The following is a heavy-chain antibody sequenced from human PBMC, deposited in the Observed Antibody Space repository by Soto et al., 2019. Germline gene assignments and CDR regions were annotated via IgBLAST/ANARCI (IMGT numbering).Heavy chain of an antibody. CDR3: SRVDRGVQSFDY. J-gene: IGHJ4*02. CDR1: GFTFSDYA. Sequence: GGSLRLSCTASGFTFSDYAMSWFRQAPGKGLEWVGFVRSKAYGGTTEYAASVKGRFTISRDDSNSIAYLQMNSLKTEDTAVYYCSRVDRGVQSFDYWGQGTLVTVSS. D-gene: IGHD3-10*01. CDR2: VRSKAYGGTT. V-gene: IGHV3-49*03.